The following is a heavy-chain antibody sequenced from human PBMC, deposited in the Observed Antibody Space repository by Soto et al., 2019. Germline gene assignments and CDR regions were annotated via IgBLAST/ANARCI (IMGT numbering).Heavy chain of an antibody. CDR3: ARHPSDFWFDP. J-gene: IGHJ5*02. CDR2: IFYGGST. CDR1: GGSISSSSYF. Sequence: QLQLQESGPGLVKPSETLSLTCSVSGGSISSSSYFWGWIRHPPGKGLEGFGGIFYGGSTSYNPSLQSRVTVPVDTSKNQFSLKLSSVTAADTAVYYCARHPSDFWFDPWGQGTLVTVSS. V-gene: IGHV4-39*01. D-gene: IGHD2-21*02.